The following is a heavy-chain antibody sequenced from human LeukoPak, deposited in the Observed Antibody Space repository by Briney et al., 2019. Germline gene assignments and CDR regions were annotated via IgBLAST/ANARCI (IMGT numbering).Heavy chain of an antibody. J-gene: IGHJ6*04. Sequence: NPGGSLRLSCAASGFTFSSYSMNWVRQAPGKGLEWVSSISSSSSYIYYADSVKGRFTISRDNAKNLLYLQMNSLRAEDTAVYYCARDELGYCSSTSCPRNYGMDVWGKGTTVTVSS. D-gene: IGHD2-2*03. CDR3: ARDELGYCSSTSCPRNYGMDV. CDR2: ISSSSSYI. V-gene: IGHV3-21*01. CDR1: GFTFSSYS.